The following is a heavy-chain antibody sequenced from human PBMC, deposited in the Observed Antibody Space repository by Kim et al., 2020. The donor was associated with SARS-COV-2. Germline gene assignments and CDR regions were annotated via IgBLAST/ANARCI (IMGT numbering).Heavy chain of an antibody. CDR1: GFPFSASA. CDR3: AILRGGYSGGDDACDI. V-gene: IGHV3-73*01. CDR2: IRRKANNYAT. J-gene: IGHJ3*02. Sequence: GGSLRLSCAASGFPFSASAIHWVRQASGKGLEWIGRIRRKANNYATVYPASVKGRFTISRDDSKNTAYLQMNSLKSEDTAVYYCAILRGGYSGGDDACDIWGQGTSVTVSA. D-gene: IGHD2-21*01.